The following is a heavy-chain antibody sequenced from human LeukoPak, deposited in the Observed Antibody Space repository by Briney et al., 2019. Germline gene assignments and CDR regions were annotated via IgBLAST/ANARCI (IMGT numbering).Heavy chain of an antibody. J-gene: IGHJ4*02. V-gene: IGHV4/OR15-8*01. CDR2: IHHDGRI. CDR1: GGSIDSTNW. Sequence: SETLSLTCDVSGGSIDSTNWWNWVRQPPGKGLEWIGEIHHDGRINYNPSLKSRVTLSVDKSKNQFSLRLNSVTAADTAMYYCVRSHDHLWGNYPDYWGQGTLVTVSS. CDR3: VRSHDHLWGNYPDY. D-gene: IGHD3-16*02.